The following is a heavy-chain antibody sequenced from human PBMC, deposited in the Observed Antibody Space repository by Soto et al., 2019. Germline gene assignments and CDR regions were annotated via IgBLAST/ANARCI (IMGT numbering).Heavy chain of an antibody. CDR1: GFTFSSYG. V-gene: IGHV3-30*03. CDR2: ISYDGSNK. J-gene: IGHJ4*02. CDR3: ASAPAIVLVPAAMGGDY. D-gene: IGHD2-2*01. Sequence: QVQLVESGGGVVQPGRSLRLSCAASGFTFSSYGMHWVRQAPGKGLEWVAVISYDGSNKYYADSVKGRFTISRDNSKNTLYLQMSSLRAEDTAVYYCASAPAIVLVPAAMGGDYWGQGTLVTVSS.